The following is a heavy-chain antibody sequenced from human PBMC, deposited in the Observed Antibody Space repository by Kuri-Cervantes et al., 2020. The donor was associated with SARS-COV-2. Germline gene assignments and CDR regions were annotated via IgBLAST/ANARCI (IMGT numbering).Heavy chain of an antibody. CDR1: GFTFSSYA. CDR3: ARGIRDSDY. CDR2: ISGSGGST. Sequence: GGSLRLSCAASGFTFSSYAMSWVRQAPGKGLEWVSAISGSGGSTYYADSVKGRFTISRDNSKNTPYLQMNNLRAEDTAVYYCARGIRDSDYWGQGTLVTVSS. V-gene: IGHV3-23*01. J-gene: IGHJ4*02.